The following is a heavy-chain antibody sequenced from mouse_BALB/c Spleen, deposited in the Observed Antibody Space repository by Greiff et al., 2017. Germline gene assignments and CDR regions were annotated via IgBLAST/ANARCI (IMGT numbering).Heavy chain of an antibody. CDR3: TRIPSYYGSSYGY. J-gene: IGHJ2*01. V-gene: IGHV1-5*01. D-gene: IGHD1-1*01. CDR2: IYPGNSDT. Sequence: EVQRVESGTVLARPGASVKMSCKASGYTFTSYWMHWVKQRPGQGLEWIGAIYPGNSDTSYNQKFKGKAKLTAVTSTSTAYMELSSLTNEDSAVYYCTRIPSYYGSSYGYWGQGTTLTVSS. CDR1: GYTFTSYW.